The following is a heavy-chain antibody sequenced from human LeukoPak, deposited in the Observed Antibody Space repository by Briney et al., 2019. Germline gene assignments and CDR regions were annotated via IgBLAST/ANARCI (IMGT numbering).Heavy chain of an antibody. CDR3: ARGGSYSTDAFDI. CDR1: GGSINTPNYY. CDR2: IFYSGGT. J-gene: IGHJ3*02. V-gene: IGHV4-39*07. Sequence: SETLSLTCTVSGGSINTPNYYWGWIRQTPGKGLEWIGNIFYSGGTYYSPSLTSRVTISLDTSRNQFSLKLTSVTAADTALFYCARGGSYSTDAFDIWGQGTVVTVSS. D-gene: IGHD1-26*01.